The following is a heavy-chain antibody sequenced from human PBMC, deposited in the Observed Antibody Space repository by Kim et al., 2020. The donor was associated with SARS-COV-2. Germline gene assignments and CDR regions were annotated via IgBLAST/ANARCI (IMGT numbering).Heavy chain of an antibody. J-gene: IGHJ4*02. V-gene: IGHV1-2*06. CDR3: ASPGRYSSGWQGFDY. CDR2: INPNSGGT. D-gene: IGHD6-19*01. CDR1: GYTFTGYY. Sequence: ASVKVSCKASGYTFTGYYMHWVRQAPGQGLEWMGRINPNSGGTNYAQKFQGRVTMTRDTSISTAYMELSRLRSDDTAVYYCASPGRYSSGWQGFDYWGQGTLVTVSS.